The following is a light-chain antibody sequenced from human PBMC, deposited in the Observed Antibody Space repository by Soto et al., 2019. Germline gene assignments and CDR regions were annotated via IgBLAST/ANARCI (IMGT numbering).Light chain of an antibody. V-gene: IGKV3-20*01. CDR1: QSVGSY. CDR2: AAS. CDR3: QQYGSSPRT. Sequence: ELVLTQAPGTLSLSPGERGTLSWRSSQSVGSYLARYQQKPGQAPRHLIFAASGRAAGIPDRFSGSGSGTDFTLTISRLEPEDFAVYYCQQYGSSPRTFGQGTKVDIK. J-gene: IGKJ1*01.